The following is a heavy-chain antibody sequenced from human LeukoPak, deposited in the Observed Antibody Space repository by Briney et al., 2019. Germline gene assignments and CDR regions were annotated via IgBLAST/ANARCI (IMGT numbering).Heavy chain of an antibody. D-gene: IGHD4-11*01. J-gene: IGHJ6*03. CDR2: IWYGGSNK. CDR1: GFTFSSYG. CDR3: AKDAVEATVTTYYYYYYMDV. Sequence: GGSLRLSCAASGFTFSSYGMHWVRQAPGKGLEWVAVIWYGGSNKYYADSVKGRFTISRDNSKNTLYLQMNSLRAEDTAVYYCAKDAVEATVTTYYYYYYMDVWGKGTTVTVSS. V-gene: IGHV3-30*02.